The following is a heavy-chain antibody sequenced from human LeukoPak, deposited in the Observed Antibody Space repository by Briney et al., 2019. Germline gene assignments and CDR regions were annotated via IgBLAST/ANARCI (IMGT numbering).Heavy chain of an antibody. D-gene: IGHD3-22*01. Sequence: GASVTVSFKASGYTFTSYYMHWVRQAPGRGLEWMAIINPSGGSTSYAQKFQGRVTMNRDTSTSSVYMELSSLRSEDTAVYYCAREPRPSYESGGYYYLVDYWGQGTLVTVSS. CDR3: AREPRPSYESGGYYYLVDY. CDR1: GYTFTSYY. V-gene: IGHV1-46*01. CDR2: INPSGGST. J-gene: IGHJ4*02.